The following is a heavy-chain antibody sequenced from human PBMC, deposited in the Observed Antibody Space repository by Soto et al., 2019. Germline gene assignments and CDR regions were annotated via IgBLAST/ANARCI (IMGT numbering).Heavy chain of an antibody. V-gene: IGHV4-34*01. Sequence: SETLSLTSAVYGGSFSGYYWSWIRQPPGKGLEWIGEINHSGSTNYNPSLKSRVTISVDTSKNQFSLKLSSVTAADTAVYYCARGRRIKGYCSGGSCWPQRERYFDYWGQGTLVTVSS. CDR1: GGSFSGYY. D-gene: IGHD2-15*01. CDR2: INHSGST. CDR3: ARGRRIKGYCSGGSCWPQRERYFDY. J-gene: IGHJ4*02.